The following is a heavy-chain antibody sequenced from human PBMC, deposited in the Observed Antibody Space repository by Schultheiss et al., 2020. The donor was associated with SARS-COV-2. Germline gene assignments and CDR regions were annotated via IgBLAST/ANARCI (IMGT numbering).Heavy chain of an antibody. J-gene: IGHJ4*02. V-gene: IGHV3-23*01. CDR1: GFTFSDYY. D-gene: IGHD6-19*01. Sequence: GESLKISCAASGFTFSDYYMSWIRQAPGKGLEWVSAISGSGGSTYYADSVKGRFTISRDNSKNTLYLQMNSLRAEDTAVYYCAKDLIGFIAVADYWGQGTLVTVSS. CDR3: AKDLIGFIAVADY. CDR2: ISGSGGST.